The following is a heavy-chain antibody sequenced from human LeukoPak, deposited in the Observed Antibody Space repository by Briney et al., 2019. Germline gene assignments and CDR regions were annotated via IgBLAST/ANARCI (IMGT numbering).Heavy chain of an antibody. CDR3: ARAHNWKYGTFDY. Sequence: GGSLRLSCAASEFTFSDYEMNWVRQAPGKGLEWVSCISSSSSYIYYADSVKGRFTISRDNAKNSLYLQMNSLRVEDTAVYYYARAHNWKYGTFDYWGQGTLVTVSS. D-gene: IGHD1-7*01. CDR1: EFTFSDYE. V-gene: IGHV3-21*01. CDR2: ISSSSSYI. J-gene: IGHJ4*02.